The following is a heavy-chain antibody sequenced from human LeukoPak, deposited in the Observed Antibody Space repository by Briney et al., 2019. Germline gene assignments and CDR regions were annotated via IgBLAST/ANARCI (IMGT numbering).Heavy chain of an antibody. CDR2: IHYSGST. V-gene: IGHV4-59*08. CDR1: GGSISPYY. CDR3: ARGVGPYS. D-gene: IGHD2-15*01. Sequence: SETLSLTCTVSGGSISPYYCTWIRQPPGKGLEWMGYIHYSGSTSYNPSLKSRVTMSIDTSKNQFSLKLSSVTAADTALYYCARGVGPYSWGQGNLVTVSS. J-gene: IGHJ4*02.